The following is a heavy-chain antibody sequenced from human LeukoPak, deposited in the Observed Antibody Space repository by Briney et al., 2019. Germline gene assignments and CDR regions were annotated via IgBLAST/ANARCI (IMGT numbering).Heavy chain of an antibody. CDR2: MFYSGST. D-gene: IGHD2-15*01. CDR1: GGPVSSYY. CDR3: ARGRGEVVVAAWDAFDI. V-gene: IGHV4-59*08. Sequence: SETLSLTCTVSGGPVSSYYRSWIRQPPGQGLEWIAYMFYSGSTNHNPSLKSRVTISIDTSKNQFSLRLSSVTAADTAVYYCARGRGEVVVAAWDAFDIWGQGTMVTVSS. J-gene: IGHJ3*02.